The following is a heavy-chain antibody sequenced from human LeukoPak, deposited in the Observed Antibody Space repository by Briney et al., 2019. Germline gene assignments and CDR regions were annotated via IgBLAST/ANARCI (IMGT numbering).Heavy chain of an antibody. J-gene: IGHJ4*02. CDR2: IIPIFGTA. Sequence: SVKVSCKASGGTFSSYAISWVRQAPGQGLEWMGGIIPIFGTANYAQKFQGRVTITADESTSTAYMELSSPRSEDTAVYYCARRGYDFWSGYLYYFDYWGQGTLVTVSS. CDR3: ARRGYDFWSGYLYYFDY. D-gene: IGHD3-3*01. CDR1: GGTFSSYA. V-gene: IGHV1-69*13.